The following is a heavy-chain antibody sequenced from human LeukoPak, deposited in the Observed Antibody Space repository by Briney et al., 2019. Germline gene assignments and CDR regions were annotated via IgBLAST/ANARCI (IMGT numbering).Heavy chain of an antibody. V-gene: IGHV4-38-2*02. CDR3: VTGPGNYDILTGYYMGGYFDY. CDR2: IYHSGST. Sequence: SETLSLTCTVSGYSISSGYYWGWIRQPPGKGLEWIGSIYHSGSTYYNPSLKSRVTISVDTSKNQFSLKLSSVTAADTAVYYCVTGPGNYDILTGYYMGGYFDYWGQGTLVAVSS. D-gene: IGHD3-9*01. J-gene: IGHJ4*02. CDR1: GYSISSGYY.